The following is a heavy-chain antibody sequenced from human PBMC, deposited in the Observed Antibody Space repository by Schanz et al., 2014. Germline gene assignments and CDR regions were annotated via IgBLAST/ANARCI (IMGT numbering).Heavy chain of an antibody. CDR2: ITYNGGTI. V-gene: IGHV3-48*01. D-gene: IGHD1-26*01. CDR1: GFTFSTFA. J-gene: IGHJ4*02. CDR3: ARGGSGSHYRLDY. Sequence: EVQLVESGGDLVQPGGSLRLSCSASGFTFSTFAMHWVRQAPGKGLEWISYITYNGGTIYYADSMKGRFTVSRDNAENALYLQMNSLRAEDTGLYFCARGGSGSHYRLDYWGQGTLVTVSS.